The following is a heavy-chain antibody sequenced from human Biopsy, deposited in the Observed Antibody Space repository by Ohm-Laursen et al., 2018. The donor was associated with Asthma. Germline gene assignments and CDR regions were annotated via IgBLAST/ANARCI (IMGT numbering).Heavy chain of an antibody. J-gene: IGHJ3*02. CDR2: ISKDASTQ. CDR3: VRDGTHDAFDI. D-gene: IGHD1-1*01. V-gene: IGHV3-30*01. CDR1: GFSFSNFA. Sequence: SLRLSCSAPGFSFSNFAIHWVRQAPGKGLEWVGVISKDASTQDYADSVKGRFTMARDNSKNTLDLQMNSLREEDTAVYYCVRDGTHDAFDIWGQGTVVSVSS.